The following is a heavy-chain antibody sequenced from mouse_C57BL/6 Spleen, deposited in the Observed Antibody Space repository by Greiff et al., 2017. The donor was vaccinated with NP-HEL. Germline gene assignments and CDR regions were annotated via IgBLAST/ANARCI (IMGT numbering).Heavy chain of an antibody. Sequence: VQLQESGAELVKPGASVKLSCKASGYTFTSYWMQWVKQRPGQGLEWIGEIDPSDSYTNYNQKFKGKATLTVDTSSSTAYMQLSSLTSEDSAVYYCARRVTTVVARGYFDVWGTGTTVTVSS. CDR1: GYTFTSYW. J-gene: IGHJ1*03. V-gene: IGHV1-50*01. D-gene: IGHD1-1*01. CDR3: ARRVTTVVARGYFDV. CDR2: IDPSDSYT.